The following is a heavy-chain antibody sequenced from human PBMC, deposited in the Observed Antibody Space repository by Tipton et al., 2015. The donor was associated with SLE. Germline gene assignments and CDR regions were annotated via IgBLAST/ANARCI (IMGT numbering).Heavy chain of an antibody. D-gene: IGHD3/OR15-3a*01. CDR1: GDSISSSPYF. J-gene: IGHJ6*03. CDR3: ARAPGLDRDYYYYYYMDV. CDR2: IFYSGNT. Sequence: TLFLTCTVSGDSISSSPYFWGWIRQPPGKGLEWIGNIFYSGNTYYNPSLKSRVTMSVDTSKKQFSLKLSPVTAADTAVYYCARAPGLDRDYYYYYYMDVWGKGTTVTVSS. V-gene: IGHV4-39*07.